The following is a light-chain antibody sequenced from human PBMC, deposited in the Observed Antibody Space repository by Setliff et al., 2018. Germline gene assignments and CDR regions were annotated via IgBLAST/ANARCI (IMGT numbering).Light chain of an antibody. J-gene: IGLJ1*01. CDR2: DVS. CDR1: SSDVGAYDY. Sequence: QSVLTQPASVSGSPGQSIAISCSGTSSDVGAYDYVSWYQKHPGKAPRLMIFDVSNRPSGVSNRFSGSKSGSTASLTISGLQPEDEADYYCSSYTSSSTRVFGTGTKVTVL. V-gene: IGLV2-14*03. CDR3: SSYTSSSTRV.